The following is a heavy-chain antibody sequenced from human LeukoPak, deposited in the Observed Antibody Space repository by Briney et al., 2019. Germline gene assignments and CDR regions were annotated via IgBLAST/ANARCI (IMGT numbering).Heavy chain of an antibody. Sequence: SETLSLTCTVSGGSISSSSNYWGWIRQPPGKGLEWIGSIYYSGSTYYNPSLKSRVTISVDTSKNQFSLKLSSVTAADTAVYYCARFPGRVTGWYFDYWGQGTLVTVSS. CDR1: GGSISSSSNY. J-gene: IGHJ4*02. CDR3: ARFPGRVTGWYFDY. CDR2: IYYSGST. V-gene: IGHV4-39*07. D-gene: IGHD2-21*02.